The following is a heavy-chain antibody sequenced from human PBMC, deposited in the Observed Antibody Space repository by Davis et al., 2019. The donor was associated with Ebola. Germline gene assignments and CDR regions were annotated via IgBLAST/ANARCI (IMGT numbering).Heavy chain of an antibody. CDR2: IYFSGST. CDR3: ASFKGHMVTFEH. J-gene: IGHJ4*02. D-gene: IGHD5-18*01. V-gene: IGHV4-39*07. CDR1: GGSISSSSYS. Sequence: MPSETLSLTCTVSGGSISSSSYSWGWIRQPPGKGLEWIGGIYFSGSTYYNPSLKSRVTISVDTSKNQFSLKLSSVTAADTAVYYCASFKGHMVTFEHWGQGTLVTVSS.